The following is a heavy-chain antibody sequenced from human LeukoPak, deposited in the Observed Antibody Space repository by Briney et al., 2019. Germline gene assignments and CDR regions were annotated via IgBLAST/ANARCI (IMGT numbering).Heavy chain of an antibody. V-gene: IGHV1-2*02. CDR2: INPNSGGT. D-gene: IGHD3-16*02. Sequence: ASVKVSCKASGYTFTGYYMHWVRQAPGQGLEWMGWINPNSGGTNYAQKFQGRVTMTRDTSISTAYMELSRLRSDDTAVYCCARDYVHYDYVWGSYRLNYWGQGTLVTVSS. CDR1: GYTFTGYY. CDR3: ARDYVHYDYVWGSYRLNY. J-gene: IGHJ4*02.